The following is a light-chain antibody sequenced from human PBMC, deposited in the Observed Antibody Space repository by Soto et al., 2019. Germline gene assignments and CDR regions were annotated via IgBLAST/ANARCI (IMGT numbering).Light chain of an antibody. CDR1: SSDVGGYNY. V-gene: IGLV2-11*01. CDR3: CSYAGSYV. Sequence: QSVLTRPRSVSGSPGQSVTISCTGTSSDVGGYNYVSWYQQHPGKAPKLMIYDVSKRPSGVPDRFSGSKSGNTASLTISGLQAEDEADYHCCSYAGSYVFGTGTKVTVL. CDR2: DVS. J-gene: IGLJ1*01.